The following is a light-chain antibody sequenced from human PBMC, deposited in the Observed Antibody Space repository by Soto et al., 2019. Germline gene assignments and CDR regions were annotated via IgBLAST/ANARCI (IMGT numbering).Light chain of an antibody. CDR3: QQSYSTLIT. CDR2: ATS. V-gene: IGKV3-20*01. CDR1: QTVNSDY. J-gene: IGKJ5*01. Sequence: EIVLTQSPCTLSLSPGETATLSCRASQTVNSDYLAWFQQRPGQAPRLLIFATSRRATDIPDRFSGSGSGTDFTLAIRRLEPEDFATYYCQQSYSTLITFGQGTRLEIK.